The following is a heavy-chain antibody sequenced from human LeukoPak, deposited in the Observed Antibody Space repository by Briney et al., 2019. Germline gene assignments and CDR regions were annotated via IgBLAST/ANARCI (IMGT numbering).Heavy chain of an antibody. CDR1: GYTFTGYY. D-gene: IGHD3-10*01. V-gene: IGHV1-2*02. CDR2: INPNSGGT. J-gene: IGHJ5*02. Sequence: GASVKVSCKASGYTFTGYYMHWVRQAPGQGLEWMGWINPNSGGTNYAQKFQGRVTMTRDTSISTAYMELSRLRSDDTAVYYCASDYYGSGTGDWFDPWGQGTLVTVSS. CDR3: ASDYYGSGTGDWFDP.